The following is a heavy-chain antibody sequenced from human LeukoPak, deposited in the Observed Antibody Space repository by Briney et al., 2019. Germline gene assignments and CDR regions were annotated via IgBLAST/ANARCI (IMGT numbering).Heavy chain of an antibody. Sequence: GGSLRLSCGASGFAFSSYWMTWLRQAPGKGLEFVANIEPAGSATYYADSVKGRFTISRDNTKNLLYLQMNSLTAEDSAVYHCGRFGYVTAVDPWGQGALVTVSS. V-gene: IGHV3-7*01. CDR3: GRFGYVTAVDP. D-gene: IGHD2-21*02. J-gene: IGHJ5*02. CDR2: IEPAGSAT. CDR1: GFAFSSYW.